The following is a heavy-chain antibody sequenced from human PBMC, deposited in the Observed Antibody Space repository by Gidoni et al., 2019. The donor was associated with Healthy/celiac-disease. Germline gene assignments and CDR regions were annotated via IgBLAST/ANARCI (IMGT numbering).Heavy chain of an antibody. CDR2: INPSGCST. V-gene: IGHV1-46*01. CDR1: GYTFTSYY. D-gene: IGHD4-17*01. J-gene: IGHJ5*02. Sequence: QVQLVQSGAEVKKPGASVKVSCKASGYTFTSYYMHWVRQAPGQGLEWMGIINPSGCSTSYAQKFQGRVTMTRDTSTSTVYMELSSLRSEDTAVYYCARTSRDYGGNSGWFDPWGQGTLVTVSS. CDR3: ARTSRDYGGNSGWFDP.